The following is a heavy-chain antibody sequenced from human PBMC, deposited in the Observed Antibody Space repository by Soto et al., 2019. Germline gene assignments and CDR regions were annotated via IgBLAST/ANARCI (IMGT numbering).Heavy chain of an antibody. CDR3: AREKSGADIVVVPAAYDAFDI. J-gene: IGHJ3*02. CDR2: INPSGGST. V-gene: IGHV1-46*01. CDR1: GYTFTSYY. Sequence: ASVKVSCKASGYTFTSYYMHWVRQAPGQGLEWMGIINPSGGSTSYAQKFQGRVTMTRDTSTSTVYMELSSLRSEDTAVYYCAREKSGADIVVVPAAYDAFDIWGQGTMVTVSS. D-gene: IGHD2-2*01.